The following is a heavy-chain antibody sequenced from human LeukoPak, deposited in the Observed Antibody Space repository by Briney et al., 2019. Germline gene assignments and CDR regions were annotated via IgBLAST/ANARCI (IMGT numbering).Heavy chain of an antibody. CDR3: ARDLTPRYCSSTSCYLDY. CDR1: GFTFSSYA. V-gene: IGHV3-48*04. D-gene: IGHD2-2*01. Sequence: GGSLRLSCAASGFTFSSYAMSWVRQAPGKGLEWVSYISSSSSTIYYADSVKGRFTISRDNAKNSLYLQMNSLRAEDTAVYYCARDLTPRYCSSTSCYLDYWGQGTLVTVSS. CDR2: ISSSSSTI. J-gene: IGHJ4*02.